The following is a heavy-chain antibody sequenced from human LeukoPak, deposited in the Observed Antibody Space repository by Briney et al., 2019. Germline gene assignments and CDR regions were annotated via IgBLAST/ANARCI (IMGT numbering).Heavy chain of an antibody. CDR2: INPSGGST. J-gene: IGHJ4*02. D-gene: IGHD3-9*01. Sequence: ASVKVSCKASGYTFTSYYMHWVRQAPGQGLEWMGIINPSGGSTSYAQKFQGRVTMTRDTSTSTVYMELSSLRSEDTAVYYCARDHGWDYDILTALSYWGQGTLVTVSS. CDR3: ARDHGWDYDILTALSY. CDR1: GYTFTSYY. V-gene: IGHV1-46*01.